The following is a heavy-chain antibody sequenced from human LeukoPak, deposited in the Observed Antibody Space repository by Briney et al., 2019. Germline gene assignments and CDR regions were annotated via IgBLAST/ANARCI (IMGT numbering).Heavy chain of an antibody. CDR1: GGSISSYY. CDR3: ARVGGMTTINNAAFDI. V-gene: IGHV4-34*01. Sequence: SETLSLTCTVSGGSISSYYWSWIRQPPGKGLEWIGEINHSGSTNYNPSLKSRVTISLDTSKNQFSLKLTSVTAADTAIYYCARVGGMTTINNAAFDIWGQGTMVTVSS. J-gene: IGHJ3*02. CDR2: INHSGST. D-gene: IGHD5-24*01.